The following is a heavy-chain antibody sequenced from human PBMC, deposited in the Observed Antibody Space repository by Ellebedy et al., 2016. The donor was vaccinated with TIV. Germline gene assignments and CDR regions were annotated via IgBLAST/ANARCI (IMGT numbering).Heavy chain of an antibody. V-gene: IGHV3-30*18. CDR3: AKEEQYFHGSDIYYPLDS. CDR1: GFTFSDHY. CDR2: ITYDAIRQ. Sequence: GESLKISCAASGFTFSDHYMHWVRQAPGKGLEWVAFITYDAIRQQYVESVKGRFTISRDNTKNTLYLQMNSLRAEDTAVYFCAKEEQYFHGSDIYYPLDSWGQGTLVTVSA. D-gene: IGHD3-10*01. J-gene: IGHJ4*02.